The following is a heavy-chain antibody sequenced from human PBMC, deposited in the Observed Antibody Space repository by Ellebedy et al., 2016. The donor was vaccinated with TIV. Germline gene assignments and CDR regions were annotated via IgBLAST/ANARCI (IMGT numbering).Heavy chain of an antibody. CDR1: GFSLSTSGMC. CDR2: IDWDDDK. D-gene: IGHD3-3*01. J-gene: IGHJ4*02. CDR3: ARTTGYDFWSGYYLDY. Sequence: SGPTLVKPTQTLTLTCTFSGFSLSTSGMCVSWIRQPPGTALEWLARIDWDDDKYYSTSLKTRLTISKDTSKNQVVLTMTNMDPVDTATYYCARTTGYDFWSGYYLDYWGQGTLVTVSS. V-gene: IGHV2-70*11.